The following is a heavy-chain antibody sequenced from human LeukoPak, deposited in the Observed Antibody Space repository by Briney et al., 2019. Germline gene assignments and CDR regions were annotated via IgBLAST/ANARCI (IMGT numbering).Heavy chain of an antibody. CDR2: ISAYNGNT. CDR3: ARRQGTTLNFDY. Sequence: ASVKVSCKTSGYTFTSYGISWVRQAPGQGLEWMGWISAYNGNTNYAQNLQGRVTMTTDTSTSTAYMELRSLRSDDTAVYYCARRQGTTLNFDYWGQGTLVTVSS. CDR1: GYTFTSYG. J-gene: IGHJ4*02. D-gene: IGHD1-1*01. V-gene: IGHV1-18*01.